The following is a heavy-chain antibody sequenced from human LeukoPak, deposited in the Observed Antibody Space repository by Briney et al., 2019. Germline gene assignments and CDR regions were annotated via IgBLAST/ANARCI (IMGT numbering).Heavy chain of an antibody. V-gene: IGHV4-59*01. Sequence: SSETLSLTCTVSGGSISSYYWSWIRQPPGKGLEWIGSIYYSGSTYYNPSLKSRVTISVDTSKNQFSLKLSSVTAADTAVYYCARTTMVRGTYYMDVWGKGTTVTISS. J-gene: IGHJ6*03. CDR2: IYYSGST. CDR1: GGSISSYY. CDR3: ARTTMVRGTYYMDV. D-gene: IGHD3-10*01.